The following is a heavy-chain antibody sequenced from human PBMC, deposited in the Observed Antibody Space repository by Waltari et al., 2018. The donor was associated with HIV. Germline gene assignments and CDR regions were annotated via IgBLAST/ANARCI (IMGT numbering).Heavy chain of an antibody. V-gene: IGHV3-66*01. CDR3: VRDRGWFGEFGFDP. CDR1: GVLVCRLY. CDR2: IYSGGYT. J-gene: IGHJ5*02. Sequence: EVQLVESGGGLVQPGGSLRLSWAASGVLVCRLYMRWVRQAPGKGLEWVSVIYSGGYTDYADSVKGRFTISRDNSKNMLYLQMNSLRAEDTAVYYCVRDRGWFGEFGFDPWGQGTLVTVSS. D-gene: IGHD3-10*01.